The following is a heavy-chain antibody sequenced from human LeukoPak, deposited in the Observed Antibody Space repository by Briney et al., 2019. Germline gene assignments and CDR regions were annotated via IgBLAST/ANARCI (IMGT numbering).Heavy chain of an antibody. J-gene: IGHJ4*02. D-gene: IGHD3-22*01. CDR2: MNPNSGNT. CDR3: ARGKIMFVGYYDSSVSLDY. Sequence: ASVKVSCKASGYTFTSYDINWVRQATGQGLEWMGWMNPNSGNTGYAQKFQGRVTMTRNTSISTASMELSSLRSEDTAVYYCARGKIMFVGYYDSSVSLDYWGQGTLVTVSS. CDR1: GYTFTSYD. V-gene: IGHV1-8*01.